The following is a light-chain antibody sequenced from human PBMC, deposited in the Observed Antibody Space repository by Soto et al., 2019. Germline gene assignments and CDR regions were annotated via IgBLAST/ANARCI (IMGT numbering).Light chain of an antibody. CDR2: AAS. J-gene: IGKJ2*01. CDR3: QQGSSPPYT. V-gene: IGKV1-39*01. CDR1: QTINTY. Sequence: DIQVTQSPSSLSASVGDTVTISCRTSQTINTYLNWYQQQPGRAPKLLIFAASTLLSGVPLRFTGSGSGTDFTLTITGLQPEDFATYFCQQGSSPPYTFGPGTQL.